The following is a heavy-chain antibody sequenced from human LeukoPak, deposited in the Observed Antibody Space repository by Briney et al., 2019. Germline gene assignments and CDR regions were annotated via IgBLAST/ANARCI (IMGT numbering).Heavy chain of an antibody. CDR1: GGSFIGYY. Sequence: PSETLSLTCAVYGGSFIGYYWSWIRQPPGKGLEWIGEVNHSGGTNYNPYLKSRVTISVDTSKNQFSLKLSSVTAADTAVYYCARGSGLYCSSTSCPYNYWGQGTLVTVSS. J-gene: IGHJ4*02. CDR3: ARGSGLYCSSTSCPYNY. V-gene: IGHV4-34*01. D-gene: IGHD2-2*01. CDR2: VNHSGGT.